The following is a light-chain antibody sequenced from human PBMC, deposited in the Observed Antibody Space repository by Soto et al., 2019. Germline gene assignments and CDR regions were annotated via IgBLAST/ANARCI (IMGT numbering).Light chain of an antibody. V-gene: IGKV1-5*03. CDR3: QQYDDYSST. J-gene: IGKJ2*01. Sequence: DIQMTQSPSTLSASVGDRVTITCRASQTINHWLAWYQQKPGKAPKLLIFEASNLLSGVPSRFSGSGSGTEFTLTSSSLQPDDFATYYCQQYDDYSSTFGQGTKLDI. CDR1: QTINHW. CDR2: EAS.